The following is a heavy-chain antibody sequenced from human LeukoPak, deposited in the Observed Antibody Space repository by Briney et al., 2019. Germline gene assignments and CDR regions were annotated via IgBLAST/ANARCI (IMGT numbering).Heavy chain of an antibody. CDR2: IYPGDSGT. D-gene: IGHD3-22*01. CDR1: GTSFSSYW. J-gene: IGHJ4*02. V-gene: IGHV5-51*01. CDR3: ARHTYYYDSSGYYTGIDY. Sequence: GESLKISCKVSGTSFSSYWIAWVRQMPGKGLEWMGIIYPGDSGTRYSPSFQGQVTISADESISTAYLQWSSLKASDTAMYYCARHTYYYDSSGYYTGIDYWGQGTLVTVSS.